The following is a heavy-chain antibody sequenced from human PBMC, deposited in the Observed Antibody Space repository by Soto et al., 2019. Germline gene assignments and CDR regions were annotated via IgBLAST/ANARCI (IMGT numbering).Heavy chain of an antibody. D-gene: IGHD1-7*01. CDR3: ARGRLVAGTVDY. J-gene: IGHJ4*02. Sequence: QVQLVQSGAEVKKPGASVKVSCKASGYTFTSYDIKWVRQATGQGLEWLGGMNSSTGSTGFAQKFQDRVTMISNTSISTAYLELSSLTSEDTAVYYCARGRLVAGTVDYWGQGTLVTVSS. CDR2: MNSSTGST. V-gene: IGHV1-8*01. CDR1: GYTFTSYD.